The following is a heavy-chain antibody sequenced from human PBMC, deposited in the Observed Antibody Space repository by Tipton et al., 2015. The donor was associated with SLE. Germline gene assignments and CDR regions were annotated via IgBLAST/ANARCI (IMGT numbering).Heavy chain of an antibody. CDR1: GFTFSDHY. V-gene: IGHV3-7*04. CDR3: AGGDNLWFREVR. J-gene: IGHJ4*02. Sequence: SLRLSCEVSGFTFSDHYMDWVRQAPGKGLEWVANIKEDGSEKTYVDSVKGRFTISRDNARNSLYLQMNRLRAEDTAVYYCAGGDNLWFREVRWGQGTLVTVSS. CDR2: IKEDGSEK. D-gene: IGHD3-10*01.